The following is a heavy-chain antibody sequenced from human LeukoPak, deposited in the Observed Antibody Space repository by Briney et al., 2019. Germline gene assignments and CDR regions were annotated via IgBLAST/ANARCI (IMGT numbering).Heavy chain of an antibody. D-gene: IGHD3-10*01. Sequence: GGSLRLSCAASGFTFSNSAMSWVRQAPGKGLEWVSTIGANTYYADPVRGRFTISRDNSKDTLFLHMNSLRAEDTAVYYCANRGKYYFDYWGQGTLVTVSS. CDR2: IGANT. J-gene: IGHJ4*02. CDR1: GFTFSNSA. V-gene: IGHV3-23*01. CDR3: ANRGKYYFDY.